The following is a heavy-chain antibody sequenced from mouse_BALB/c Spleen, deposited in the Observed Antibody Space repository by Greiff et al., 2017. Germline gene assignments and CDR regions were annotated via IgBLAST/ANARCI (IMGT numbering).Heavy chain of an antibody. CDR1: GFSLTSYG. CDR3: ARDRYYGFFPAWFAY. J-gene: IGHJ3*01. Sequence: VQLQQSGPGLVAPSQSLSITCTVSGFSLTSYGVHWVRQPPGKGLEWLGVIWAGGSTNYNSALMSRLSISKDNSKSQVFLKMNSLQTDDTAMYYCARDRYYGFFPAWFAYWGQGTLVTVSA. CDR2: IWAGGST. D-gene: IGHD1-1*01. V-gene: IGHV2-9*02.